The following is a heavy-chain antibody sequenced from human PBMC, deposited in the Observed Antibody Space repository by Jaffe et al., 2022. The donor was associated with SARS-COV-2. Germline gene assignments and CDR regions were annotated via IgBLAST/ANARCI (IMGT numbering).Heavy chain of an antibody. Sequence: EVQLVESGGGLVQPGGSLRLSCAASGFTFSSYAMSWVRQAPGKGLEWVSAISGSGGSTYYADSVKGRFTISRDNSKNTLYLQMNSLRAEDTAVYYCAKEGRHIYYDSSGYYDYWGQGTLVTVSS. D-gene: IGHD3-22*01. V-gene: IGHV3-23*04. CDR3: AKEGRHIYYDSSGYYDY. CDR2: ISGSGGST. CDR1: GFTFSSYA. J-gene: IGHJ4*02.